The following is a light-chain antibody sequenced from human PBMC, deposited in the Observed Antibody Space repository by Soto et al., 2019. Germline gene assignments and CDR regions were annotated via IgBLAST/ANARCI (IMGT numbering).Light chain of an antibody. J-gene: IGKJ1*01. Sequence: DIQMTQSPSTLSASVGDRVTITCRASQSISRWLAWYQQKPGKAPKVLIWDATSLQRGVPSRFSGSGSRTEFTLTISSLQPDDFATYSCQQYNRYSTWTFGQGTKVEIK. V-gene: IGKV1-5*01. CDR2: DAT. CDR1: QSISRW. CDR3: QQYNRYSTWT.